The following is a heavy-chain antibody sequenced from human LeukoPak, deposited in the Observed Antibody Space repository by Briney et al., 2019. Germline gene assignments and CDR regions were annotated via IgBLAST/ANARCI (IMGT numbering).Heavy chain of an antibody. J-gene: IGHJ3*02. CDR2: LSYDGSNQ. CDR3: ARDRPGITIFVAFAI. Sequence: GGSLRLSCAVSGFTFSGFVMHWVRQAPGKGLEWVASLSYDGSNQYYADSVKGRFAISRDNSRNTFYLQMDSLRAEDTAVYYCARDRPGITIFVAFAIWGQGTMVTVSS. D-gene: IGHD3-3*01. V-gene: IGHV3-30*06. CDR1: GFTFSGFV.